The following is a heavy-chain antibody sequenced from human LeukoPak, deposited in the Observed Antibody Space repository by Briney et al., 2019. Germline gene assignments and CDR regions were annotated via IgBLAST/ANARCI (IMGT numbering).Heavy chain of an antibody. D-gene: IGHD6-19*01. CDR3: ARDLSGWSIGAGIFDY. CDR2: INPSGGST. Sequence: ASVKVSCTASGYTFTSYYMHWVRQAPGQGLEWMGIINPSGGSTSYAQKFQGRVTMTRDTSTSTVYMELSSLRSEDTAVYYCARDLSGWSIGAGIFDYWGQGALVTVSS. V-gene: IGHV1-46*01. CDR1: GYTFTSYY. J-gene: IGHJ4*02.